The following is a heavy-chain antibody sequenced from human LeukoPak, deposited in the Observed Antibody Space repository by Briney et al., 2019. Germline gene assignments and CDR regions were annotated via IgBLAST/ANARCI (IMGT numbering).Heavy chain of an antibody. CDR3: ARDSRDYRNWFDP. Sequence: GGSLRLSCAASGFTFSSYSMNWVRQAPGKGLEWVSSISSSSSYIYYADSVKGRFTISRDNAKNSLYLQMNSLRAEDTAVYYCARDSRDYRNWFDPWGQGTLVTVSS. CDR1: GFTFSSYS. V-gene: IGHV3-21*01. D-gene: IGHD3-16*01. J-gene: IGHJ5*02. CDR2: ISSSSSYI.